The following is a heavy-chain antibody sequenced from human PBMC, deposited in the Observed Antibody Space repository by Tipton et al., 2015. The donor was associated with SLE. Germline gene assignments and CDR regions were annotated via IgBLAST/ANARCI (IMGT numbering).Heavy chain of an antibody. CDR3: AAGRLGAFDI. Sequence: TLSLTCTVSGGYISTHYWSWIRQPPGKGLEWIGYIYYSGSTNYNPSLKSRVTISVDTSKNQFSLKLSSVTAADTAVYYCAAGRLGAFDIWGQGTMVTVSS. D-gene: IGHD6-19*01. CDR2: IYYSGST. J-gene: IGHJ3*02. CDR1: GGYISTHY. V-gene: IGHV4-59*08.